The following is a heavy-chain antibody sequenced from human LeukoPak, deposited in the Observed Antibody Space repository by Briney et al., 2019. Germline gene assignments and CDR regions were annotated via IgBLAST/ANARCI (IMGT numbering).Heavy chain of an antibody. CDR3: AKDLVRVLSSPNDAFDL. CDR2: ISGSGSTT. D-gene: IGHD3-10*02. V-gene: IGHV3-23*01. J-gene: IGHJ3*01. Sequence: GGSLRLSCAASGFTFSSYAMSWVRQAPGKGLEWVSAISGSGSTTYYVDSVKGRFTISRDDSKNTLYLQMNSLRAEDTAVYYCAKDLVRVLSSPNDAFDLWGQGTMVTVSS. CDR1: GFTFSSYA.